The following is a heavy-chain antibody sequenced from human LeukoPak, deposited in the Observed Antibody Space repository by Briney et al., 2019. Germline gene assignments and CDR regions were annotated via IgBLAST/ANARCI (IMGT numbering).Heavy chain of an antibody. CDR3: ARVGYHYYDSTGYSNFDY. CDR2: IYSSGST. J-gene: IGHJ4*02. CDR1: GGSISNYY. D-gene: IGHD3-22*01. Sequence: SETLSLTCTVSGGSISNYYWSWIRQPPGKGLEWIGYIYSSGSTTYNPSLKSRVTISVDKSKNHFSLNLSSVTAADTAVYYCARVGYHYYDSTGYSNFDYWGQGTLVTVSS. V-gene: IGHV4-59*12.